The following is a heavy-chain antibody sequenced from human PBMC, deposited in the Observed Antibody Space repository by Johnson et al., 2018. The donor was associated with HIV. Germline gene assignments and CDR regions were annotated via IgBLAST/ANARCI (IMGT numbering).Heavy chain of an antibody. V-gene: IGHV3-30*14. Sequence: QVQLVESGGGVVQPGRSLRLSCAASGFTFSNYPMHWVRQAPGKGLEWVAIISSDGTTKYYADSVKGRFTISRDNSKNTLYLQMNSLRVEDTAVYYCASEVRGVLDIWGQGTMVTVSS. D-gene: IGHD3-10*01. CDR3: ASEVRGVLDI. CDR1: GFTFSNYP. J-gene: IGHJ3*02. CDR2: ISSDGTTK.